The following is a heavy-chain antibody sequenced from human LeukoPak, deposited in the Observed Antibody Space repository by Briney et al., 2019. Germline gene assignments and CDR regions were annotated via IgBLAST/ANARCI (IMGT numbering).Heavy chain of an antibody. CDR1: GGSISSSSYY. J-gene: IGHJ5*02. CDR3: ARDLGVCSSTSCYRGWFDP. Sequence: SETLSLTCTVSGGSISSSSYYWGWIRQPPGKGLEWIGSIYYSGSTYYNPSLKSRVTISVDTSKNQFSLKLSSVTAADTAVYYCARDLGVCSSTSCYRGWFDPWGQGTLVTVSP. D-gene: IGHD2-2*01. V-gene: IGHV4-39*02. CDR2: IYYSGST.